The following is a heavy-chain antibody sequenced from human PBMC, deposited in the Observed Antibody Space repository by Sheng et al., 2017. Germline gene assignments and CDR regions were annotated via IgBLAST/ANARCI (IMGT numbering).Heavy chain of an antibody. CDR2: ISYDGSQT. CDR3: ARRSGWLADY. Sequence: VRLVESGGGPVKPGGSLRLSCAASGFAFSTYGLHWVRQAPGMGLEWVAVISYDGSQTDYADSVKGRFTISRDNSKNTFYLQMNSLTTEDTAVYYCARRSGWLADYWGQGTLVTVAS. J-gene: IGHJ4*02. CDR1: GFAFSTYG. D-gene: IGHD6-19*01. V-gene: IGHV3-30*03.